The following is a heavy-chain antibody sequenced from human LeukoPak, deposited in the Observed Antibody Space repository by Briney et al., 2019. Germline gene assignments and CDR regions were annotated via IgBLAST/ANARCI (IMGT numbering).Heavy chain of an antibody. CDR1: GSIFSNYW. D-gene: IGHD7-27*01. CDR3: ARVSAGDYPDY. V-gene: IGHV3-7*03. CDR2: IKEDGSEK. Sequence: PGGSLRLSCAASGSIFSNYWMSWVRQAPGKGLEWVANIKEDGSEKSYVDSVKGRFTISRDNAKNSLYLQMNSLRAEDTAVYYCARVSAGDYPDYWGQGTLVTVPS. J-gene: IGHJ4*02.